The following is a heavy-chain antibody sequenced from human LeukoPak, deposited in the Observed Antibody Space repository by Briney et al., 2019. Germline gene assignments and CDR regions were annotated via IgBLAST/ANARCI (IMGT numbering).Heavy chain of an antibody. CDR1: GGSISSCY. Sequence: SETLSLTCTVSGGSISSCYWSWIRQPPGKGLEWIGNIYDSGSTYYNASLQSRVTISIDTSKNQFSLRLSSVTAADTAMYYCAKSGGYGLIDYWGQGTLVTVSS. CDR2: IYDSGST. J-gene: IGHJ4*02. V-gene: IGHV4-59*04. CDR3: AKSGGYGLIDY. D-gene: IGHD1-26*01.